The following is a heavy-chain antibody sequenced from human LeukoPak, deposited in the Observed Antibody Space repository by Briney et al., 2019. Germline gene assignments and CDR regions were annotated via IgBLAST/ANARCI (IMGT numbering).Heavy chain of an antibody. V-gene: IGHV3-9*01. CDR3: AKGLAGATDDAFDI. CDR2: ISWNSGSI. CDR1: GFTFDDYA. D-gene: IGHD1-26*01. J-gene: IGHJ3*02. Sequence: GGSLRLSCAASGFTFDDYAMRWVRQAPGRGLEWVAGISWNSGSIGYADSVKGRFTISRDNAKNSLYLQMNSLRAEDTALYYCAKGLAGATDDAFDIWGQGTMVTVSS.